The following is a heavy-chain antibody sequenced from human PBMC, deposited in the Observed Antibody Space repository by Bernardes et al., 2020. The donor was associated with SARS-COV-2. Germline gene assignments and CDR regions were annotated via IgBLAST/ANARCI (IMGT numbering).Heavy chain of an antibody. CDR2: VYFTGNT. CDR3: ARDVFLGSSWDQSYYGMDV. D-gene: IGHD6-13*01. CDR1: GGPIGSHY. J-gene: IGHJ6*02. Sequence: SETLSLTRTVSGGPIGSHYWSWIRQSPGKGLEWIGNVYFTGNTNHNPALRSRAIIGIDTSKSQFSLRLNSVTAADAAVYYCARDVFLGSSWDQSYYGMDVWGQGT. V-gene: IGHV4-59*11.